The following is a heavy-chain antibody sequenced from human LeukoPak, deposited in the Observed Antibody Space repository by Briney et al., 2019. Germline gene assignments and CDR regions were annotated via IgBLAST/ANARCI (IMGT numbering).Heavy chain of an antibody. J-gene: IGHJ4*02. D-gene: IGHD6-19*01. CDR2: IYPGHSDT. Sequence: GESLKISCKVSGYILTNNWIGWVRQVPGKGLEWMGLIYPGHSDTKYSPSFQGQVTFSVDKSINTAYLHWSSLKASDTALYYCAKDRSPWLVRNYFDYWGQGTLVTVSS. CDR3: AKDRSPWLVRNYFDY. V-gene: IGHV5-51*01. CDR1: GYILTNNW.